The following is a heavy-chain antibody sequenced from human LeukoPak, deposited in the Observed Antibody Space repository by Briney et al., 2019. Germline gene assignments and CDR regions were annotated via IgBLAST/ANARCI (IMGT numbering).Heavy chain of an antibody. CDR1: GGSISSGGYY. D-gene: IGHD1-26*01. J-gene: IGHJ4*02. V-gene: IGHV4-30-2*01. CDR2: IYHSGST. Sequence: KPSETLSLTCTVSGGSISSGGYYWSWIRQPPGKGLEWIGYIYHSGSTYYSPSLKSRVTISVDRSKNQFSLKLSSVTAADTAVYYCAVVGASEVDYWGQGTLVTVSS. CDR3: AVVGASEVDY.